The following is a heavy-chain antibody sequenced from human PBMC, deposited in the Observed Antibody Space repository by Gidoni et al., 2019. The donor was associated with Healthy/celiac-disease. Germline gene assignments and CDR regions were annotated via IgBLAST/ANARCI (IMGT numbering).Heavy chain of an antibody. CDR3: TRDLEIYYYDFWSGPSGFDY. Sequence: EVQLADSGAGLVQQVRSLSLYCTASGFPFGAYDMSWFRHAPGKGLEWVGFIRSKAYGGTTEYAASVKGRFTISRDDSKSIAYLQMNSLKAEDTAVYYCTRDLEIYYYDFWSGPSGFDYWGQGTLVTVSS. CDR1: GFPFGAYD. J-gene: IGHJ4*02. D-gene: IGHD3-3*01. V-gene: IGHV3-49*03. CDR2: IRSKAYGGTT.